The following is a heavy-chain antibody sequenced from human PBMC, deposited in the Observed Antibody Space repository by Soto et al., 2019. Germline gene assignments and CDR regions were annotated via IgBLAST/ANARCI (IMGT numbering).Heavy chain of an antibody. CDR2: ILSDYNT. CDR3: TRRTSGYFGY. Sequence: EVQLLESGGGLVQPGGSQTLSCAASGFTFSDYTMSWVRQAPGKVLESISVILSDYNTYYAGSVRGRFTISRDNSKNTLYLEMNSLRAEDTAVYYCTRRTSGYFGYWGQGALVTVSS. V-gene: IGHV3-23*03. D-gene: IGHD2-15*01. CDR1: GFTFSDYT. J-gene: IGHJ4*02.